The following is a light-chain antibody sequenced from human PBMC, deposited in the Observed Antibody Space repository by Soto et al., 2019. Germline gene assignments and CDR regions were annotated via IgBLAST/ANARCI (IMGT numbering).Light chain of an antibody. CDR3: QQRGNWPPTWT. Sequence: EIVMTQSPATLSVSPGDRATLACRASQSVDNDLAWYQQKPGQPPRLLIHDASTRATGIPARFSGSQSGTEFTLTISSLLSEDSAVYYCQQRGNWPPTWTFGQGTKVDIK. CDR1: QSVDND. CDR2: DAS. V-gene: IGKV3D-15*01. J-gene: IGKJ1*01.